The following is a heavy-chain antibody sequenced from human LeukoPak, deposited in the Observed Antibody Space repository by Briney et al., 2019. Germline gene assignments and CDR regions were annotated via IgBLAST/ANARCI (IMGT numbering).Heavy chain of an antibody. J-gene: IGHJ1*01. CDR1: GGSISSSNW. V-gene: IGHV4-4*02. CDR3: ARDSYDSSGPPSRDFQH. D-gene: IGHD3-22*01. Sequence: SETLSLTCAVSGGSISSSNWWSWVRQPPGKGLEWIGEIYHSGSTNYNPSLKSRVTISVDKSKNQFSLKLSSVTAADTAVYYCARDSYDSSGPPSRDFQHWGQGTLVTVSS. CDR2: IYHSGST.